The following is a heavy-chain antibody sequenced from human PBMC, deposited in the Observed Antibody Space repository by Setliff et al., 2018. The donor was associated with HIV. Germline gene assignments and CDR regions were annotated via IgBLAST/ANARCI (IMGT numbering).Heavy chain of an antibody. CDR3: ARHNCGTTACYGVVV. D-gene: IGHD2-2*01. Sequence: SETLSLTCTVSGDSMSSDNYFWVWVRQPPGKGLEWMGNIFHSGNTYYNPSLKSRVTMSVDTSKNHVSLKLSSVTAADTAVYYCARHNCGTTACYGVVVWGQGTMVTVSS. CDR2: IFHSGNT. CDR1: GDSMSSDNYF. J-gene: IGHJ3*01. V-gene: IGHV4-39*07.